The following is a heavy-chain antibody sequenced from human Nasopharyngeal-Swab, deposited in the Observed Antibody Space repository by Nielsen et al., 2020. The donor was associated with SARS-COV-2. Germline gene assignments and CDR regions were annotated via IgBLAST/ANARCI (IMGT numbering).Heavy chain of an antibody. Sequence: SETLSLTCAVYGGSFSGYYWSWIRQSPGKGLEWIGEINHSGSINYNLSLKSRVTISVATSKNQFSLKLSSVTAADTAVHYCARGRGITVTTPSPVFDYWGQGTLVTVSS. CDR2: INHSGSI. D-gene: IGHD1-20*01. J-gene: IGHJ4*02. CDR1: GGSFSGYY. V-gene: IGHV4-34*01. CDR3: ARGRGITVTTPSPVFDY.